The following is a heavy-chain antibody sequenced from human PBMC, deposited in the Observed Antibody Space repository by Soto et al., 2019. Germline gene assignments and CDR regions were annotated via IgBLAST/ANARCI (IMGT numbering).Heavy chain of an antibody. V-gene: IGHV4-39*01. D-gene: IGHD3-3*01. J-gene: IGHJ5*02. CDR1: GGSISSSSYY. Sequence: PSETLSLTCTVSGGSISSSSYYWGWIRQPPGKGLEWIGSIYYSGSTYYNPSLKSRVTISVDTSKNQFSLKLSSVTAADTAVYYCARGYYYDFWSGNNWFDPWGQGTLVTVSS. CDR3: ARGYYYDFWSGNNWFDP. CDR2: IYYSGST.